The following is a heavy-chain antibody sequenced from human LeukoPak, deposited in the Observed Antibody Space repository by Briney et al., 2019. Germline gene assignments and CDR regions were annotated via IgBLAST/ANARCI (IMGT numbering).Heavy chain of an antibody. Sequence: ASVKVSCKTSGYNFNRYAITLVRQAPGQGLELMGWVSTSNGDTNYAETFQGRVAMTTDTVTKTAYMELRRLRSGDTAIYFCARVADTSMVTPGFDSWGQGTLVTVSS. D-gene: IGHD5-18*01. V-gene: IGHV1-18*01. J-gene: IGHJ4*02. CDR1: GYNFNRYA. CDR2: VSTSNGDT. CDR3: ARVADTSMVTPGFDS.